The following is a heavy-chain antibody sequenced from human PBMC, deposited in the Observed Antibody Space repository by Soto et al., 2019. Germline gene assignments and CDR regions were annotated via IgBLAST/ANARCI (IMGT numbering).Heavy chain of an antibody. D-gene: IGHD5-18*01. CDR3: ARVWARDTPKLGFDY. Sequence: QVQLVQSGAEVKKPGSSVKVSCKASGGTFSSYAISWVRQAPGQGLEWMGGIIPIFGTANYAQKFQGRVTITADESTSTAYMERSRLRSEDTAVYYCARVWARDTPKLGFDYWGQGTLVTVSS. CDR1: GGTFSSYA. V-gene: IGHV1-69*01. J-gene: IGHJ4*02. CDR2: IIPIFGTA.